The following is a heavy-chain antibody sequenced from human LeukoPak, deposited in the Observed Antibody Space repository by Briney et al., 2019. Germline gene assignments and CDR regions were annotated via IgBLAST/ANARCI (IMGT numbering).Heavy chain of an antibody. CDR1: GGSFSGYY. V-gene: IGHV4-34*01. Sequence: PSETLSLTCAVYGGSFSGYYWSWIRQPPGKGLEWIGEINHSGSTNYNPSLKSRVTISVDTSKNQFSLKLSPVTAADTAVYYCASSPRAPHFYDSSGTRGGYWGQGTLVTVSS. CDR2: INHSGST. D-gene: IGHD3-22*01. CDR3: ASSPRAPHFYDSSGTRGGY. J-gene: IGHJ4*02.